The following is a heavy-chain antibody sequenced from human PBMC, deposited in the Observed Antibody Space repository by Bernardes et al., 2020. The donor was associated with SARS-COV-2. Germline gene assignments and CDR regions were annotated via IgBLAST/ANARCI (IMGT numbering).Heavy chain of an antibody. Sequence: GGSLRLSCAASGFSFSNYEMTWVRQAPGKGLEWVTIISYDGSNQHYADSVKGRFTISRDNSKNTLYLQMNSLRLEDTAIYYCATWGEPRWLQSSGGFGGWGQGTLVTVSS. CDR1: GFSFSNYE. CDR3: ATWGEPRWLQSSGGFGG. V-gene: IGHV3-30-3*01. CDR2: ISYDGSNQ. D-gene: IGHD5-12*01. J-gene: IGHJ4*02.